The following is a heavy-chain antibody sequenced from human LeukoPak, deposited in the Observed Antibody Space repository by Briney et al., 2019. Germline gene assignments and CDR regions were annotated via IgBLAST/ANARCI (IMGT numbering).Heavy chain of an antibody. V-gene: IGHV3-23*01. Sequence: GGSLRLSCAASAFTFSSYAMSWVRQAPGKGLEWVSTINISGGSAYYADSVKGRFTISRDNSKNTLYLQMNNLRAEDTAVYYCAKDLGRDGSEIFDYWGQGTLVNVSS. CDR2: INISGGSA. D-gene: IGHD5-24*01. CDR1: AFTFSSYA. CDR3: AKDLGRDGSEIFDY. J-gene: IGHJ4*02.